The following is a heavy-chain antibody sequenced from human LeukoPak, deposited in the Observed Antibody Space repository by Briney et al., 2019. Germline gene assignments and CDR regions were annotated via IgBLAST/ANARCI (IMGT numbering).Heavy chain of an antibody. CDR2: INPNSGGT. J-gene: IGHJ4*02. Sequence: ASVKVSCKASGYTFTGYYMHWVRQAPGQGLEWMGWINPNSGGTNYAQKFQGRVTMTRDTSINTAYMELSRLTSDDTAVYYCARDHLSSGSYSIAYYFDYWGQGTLVTGSS. CDR3: ARDHLSSGSYSIAYYFDY. V-gene: IGHV1-2*02. CDR1: GYTFTGYY. D-gene: IGHD1-26*01.